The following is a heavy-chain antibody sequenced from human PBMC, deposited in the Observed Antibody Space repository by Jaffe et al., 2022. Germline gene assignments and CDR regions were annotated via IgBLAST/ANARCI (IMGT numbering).Heavy chain of an antibody. D-gene: IGHD3-10*01. V-gene: IGHV1-69*02. Sequence: QVQLVQSGAEVKKPGSSVKVSCKASGGTFSSYTISWVRQAPGQGLEWMGRIIPILGIANYAQKFQGRVTITADKSTSTAYMELSSLRSEDTAVYYCASQRGYYGSGSYYNDNWFDPWGQGTLVTVSS. J-gene: IGHJ5*02. CDR2: IIPILGIA. CDR1: GGTFSSYT. CDR3: ASQRGYYGSGSYYNDNWFDP.